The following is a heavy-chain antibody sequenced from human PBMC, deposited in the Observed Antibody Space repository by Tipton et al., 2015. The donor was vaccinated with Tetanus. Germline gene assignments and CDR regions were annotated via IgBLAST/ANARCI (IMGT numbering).Heavy chain of an antibody. CDR1: GFTFSSYA. CDR3: AKSPEEDYYYGMDV. V-gene: IGHV3-23*01. CDR2: ISGSGGGT. Sequence: SLRLSCAASGFTFSSYAMSWVRQVPGKGLEWVSTISGSGGGTYYADSVKGRFTISRDNSKNTLYLHMNSLRAEDTAVYYCAKSPEEDYYYGMDVWGQGTTVTVSS. J-gene: IGHJ6*02.